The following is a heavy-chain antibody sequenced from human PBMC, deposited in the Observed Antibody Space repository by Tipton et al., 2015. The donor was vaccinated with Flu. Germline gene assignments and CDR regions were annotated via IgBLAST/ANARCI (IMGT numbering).Heavy chain of an antibody. CDR1: GYSISSGYY. Sequence: LRLSCAVSGYSISSGYYWGWIRQPPGKGLEWIGSIYHSGSTYYKPSLKSRVTISVDTSKNQFSLKLSSVTAADTAVYYCAGQRLILDDSSGYYDYWGQGTLVTVSS. J-gene: IGHJ4*02. D-gene: IGHD3-22*01. V-gene: IGHV4-38-2*01. CDR3: AGQRLILDDSSGYYDY. CDR2: IYHSGST.